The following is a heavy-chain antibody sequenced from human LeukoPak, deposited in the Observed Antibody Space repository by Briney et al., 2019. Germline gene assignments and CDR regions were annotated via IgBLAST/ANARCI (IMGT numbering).Heavy chain of an antibody. CDR3: TRVRLGAATRYFDY. CDR1: GFSFSDHY. CDR2: IKNKANSYGT. D-gene: IGHD1-26*01. J-gene: IGHJ4*02. Sequence: GGSLRLSCAASGFSFSDHYMDWVRLAPGKGLEWVGRIKNKANSYGTDYAASVKGRSTLSRDDSKDSLYLQMNSLRSEDTALYYCTRVRLGAATRYFDYWGQGTLVTVSS. V-gene: IGHV3-72*01.